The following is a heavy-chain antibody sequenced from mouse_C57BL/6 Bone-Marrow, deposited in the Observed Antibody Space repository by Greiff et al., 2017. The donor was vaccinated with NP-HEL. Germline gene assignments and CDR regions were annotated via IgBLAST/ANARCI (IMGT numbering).Heavy chain of an antibody. CDR3: ARRDYDYDCYAMDY. CDR2: IHPNSGST. CDR1: GYTFTSYW. D-gene: IGHD2-4*01. Sequence: QVQLQQPGAELVKPGASVKLSCKASGYTFTSYWMHWVKQRPGQGLEWIGMIHPNSGSTNYNEKFKSKATLTVDKSSSTAYMQLSSLTSEDSAVDYCARRDYDYDCYAMDYWGQGTSVTVSS. V-gene: IGHV1-64*01. J-gene: IGHJ4*01.